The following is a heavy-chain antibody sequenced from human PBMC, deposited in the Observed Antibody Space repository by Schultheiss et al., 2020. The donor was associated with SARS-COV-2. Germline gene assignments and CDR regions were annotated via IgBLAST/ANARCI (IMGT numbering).Heavy chain of an antibody. CDR3: AKPIVVVPAATKISSIAARPDDY. D-gene: IGHD2-2*01. Sequence: GGSLRLSCAASGFTFSSYDMHWVRQATGKGLEWVSAIGTAGDTYYPGSVKGRFTISRENAKNSLYLQMNSLRAGDTAVYYCAKPIVVVPAATKISSIAARPDDYWGQGTLVTVSS. J-gene: IGHJ4*02. CDR1: GFTFSSYD. CDR2: IGTAGDT. V-gene: IGHV3-13*01.